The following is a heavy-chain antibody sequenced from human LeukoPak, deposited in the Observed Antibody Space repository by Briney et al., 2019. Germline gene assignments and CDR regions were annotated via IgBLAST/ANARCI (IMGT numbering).Heavy chain of an antibody. J-gene: IGHJ6*02. D-gene: IGHD5-12*01. V-gene: IGHV3-7*01. CDR2: IKQDGSEK. Sequence: GGSLRLSCAASGFTFSSYWMTWVRQAPGKGLEWVASIKQDGSEKYYVDSVEGRFTISRDNAKNSLYLQMNSLRAEDTAVYYCARDLAEGSGYYYYYYGMDVWGQGTTVTVSS. CDR3: ARDLAEGSGYYYYYYGMDV. CDR1: GFTFSSYW.